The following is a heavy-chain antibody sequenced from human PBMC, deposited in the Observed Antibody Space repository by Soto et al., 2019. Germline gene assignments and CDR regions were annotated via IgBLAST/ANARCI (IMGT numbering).Heavy chain of an antibody. Sequence: ASVKVSCKASGYTFTSYGISWVRQAPGQGLEWMGWINAGNGNTKYSQKFQGRVTITRDTSASTAYMELSSLRSEDTAVYYCAREGVAAAGSYCYFDLWGRGTLVTVSS. J-gene: IGHJ2*01. CDR3: AREGVAAAGSYCYFDL. CDR2: INAGNGNT. D-gene: IGHD6-13*01. CDR1: GYTFTSYG. V-gene: IGHV1-3*01.